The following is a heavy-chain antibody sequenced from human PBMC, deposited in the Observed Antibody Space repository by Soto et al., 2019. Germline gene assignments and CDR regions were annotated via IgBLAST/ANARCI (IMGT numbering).Heavy chain of an antibody. CDR2: IYHSGGT. V-gene: IGHV4-4*02. CDR1: GDSISSTNW. CDR3: ARVSGSYYYGMDV. Sequence: SETLSLTCVVSGDSISSTNWWSWVRQPPGKGLEWIGEIYHSGGTNYNPSLKSRVTISVDKSKNQFSLKLSSVTAADTAVYYCARVSGSYYYGMDVWGQGTTVT. J-gene: IGHJ6*02.